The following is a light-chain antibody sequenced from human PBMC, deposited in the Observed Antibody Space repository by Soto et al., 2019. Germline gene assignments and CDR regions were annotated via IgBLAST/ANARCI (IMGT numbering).Light chain of an antibody. Sequence: EIVLTQSPGTLSLSQGEIATLSCRASQSVPTNYLAWYQQKPGQAPRLLIYGASSLATGIPDRFSGSGSGTDFTLTISRLEPEEFAVYHCQQYSSPPFTFAGGTKVEI. CDR2: GAS. CDR3: QQYSSPPFT. CDR1: QSVPTNY. V-gene: IGKV3-20*01. J-gene: IGKJ4*01.